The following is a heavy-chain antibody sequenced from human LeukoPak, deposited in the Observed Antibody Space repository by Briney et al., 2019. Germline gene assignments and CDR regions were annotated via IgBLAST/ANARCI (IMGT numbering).Heavy chain of an antibody. CDR3: ARGGESSGYYHVFDY. CDR1: GGSISSGGYS. CDR2: IYHSGST. Sequence: LSETLSLTCAVSGGSISSGGYSWSWIRQPPGKGLEWIGYIYHSGSTYYNPSLKSRVTISVDRSKNQFSLKLSSVTAADTAVYYCARGGESSGYYHVFDYWGQGTLVTVSS. J-gene: IGHJ4*02. V-gene: IGHV4-30-2*01. D-gene: IGHD3-22*01.